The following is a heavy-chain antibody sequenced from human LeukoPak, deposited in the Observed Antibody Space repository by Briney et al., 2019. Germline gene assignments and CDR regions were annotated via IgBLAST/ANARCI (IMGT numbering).Heavy chain of an antibody. J-gene: IGHJ5*02. D-gene: IGHD3-10*01. CDR2: VIPIAGLT. CDR3: ARSVASPNAGRGNWFDP. CDR1: GGTLSSYP. V-gene: IGHV1-69*02. Sequence: SVKVSSKASGGTLSSYPISWVRQAPGKGLEWMGRVIPIAGLTNYGQKFQGRVTLTADISIKTAYMELSGLTIDDTAIYYCARSVASPNAGRGNWFDPWGQGTLVTVSS.